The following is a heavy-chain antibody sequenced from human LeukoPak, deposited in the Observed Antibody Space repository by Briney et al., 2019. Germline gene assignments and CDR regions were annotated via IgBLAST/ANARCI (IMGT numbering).Heavy chain of an antibody. J-gene: IGHJ4*02. D-gene: IGHD2-8*01. CDR3: ANEEWYRFDY. V-gene: IGHV3-48*01. CDR2: ISSSSSTI. CDR1: GFTFSSYS. Sequence: PGGSLRLSCAASGFTFSSYSMNWVRQAPGKGLEWVSYISSSSSTIYYADSVKGRFTISRDNAKNSLFLQMNSLRAEDTALYYCANEEWYRFDYWGQGTLVTVPS.